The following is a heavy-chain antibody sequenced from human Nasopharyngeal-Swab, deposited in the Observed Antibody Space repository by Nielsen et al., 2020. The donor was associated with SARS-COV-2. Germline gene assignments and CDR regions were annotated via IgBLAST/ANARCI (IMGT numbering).Heavy chain of an antibody. CDR2: TYYRSKWYN. CDR1: GDSVSSSSAA. D-gene: IGHD4-17*01. Sequence: SQSLSLTCAISGDSVSSSSAAWNWISQSPSRDLEWLGRTYYRSKWYNDYAVAVKSRITINPDTSKNQFSLHLNSVTPEDTAVYYCARARGAYGDYYYYYYTDVWGKGTTVTVSS. CDR3: ARARGAYGDYYYYYYTDV. V-gene: IGHV6-1*01. J-gene: IGHJ6*03.